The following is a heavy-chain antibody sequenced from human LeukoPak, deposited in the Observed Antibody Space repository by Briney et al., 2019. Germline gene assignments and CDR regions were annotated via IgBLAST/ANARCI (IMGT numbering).Heavy chain of an antibody. Sequence: PGGSLRLSCAASGFTFSSYAMSWVRQAPGKGLEWVSAISSSGGSTYYADSVKGRFTISRDNSKNTLYLQMNSLRAEDTAVYYCAKDREEVEMATIVDYWGQGTLVTVSS. CDR2: ISSSGGST. D-gene: IGHD5-24*01. CDR1: GFTFSSYA. CDR3: AKDREEVEMATIVDY. V-gene: IGHV3-23*01. J-gene: IGHJ4*02.